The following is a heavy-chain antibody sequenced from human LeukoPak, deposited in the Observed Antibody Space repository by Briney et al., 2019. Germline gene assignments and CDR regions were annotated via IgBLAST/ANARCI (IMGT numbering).Heavy chain of an antibody. V-gene: IGHV3-30*04. CDR1: GFTLSSYA. D-gene: IGHD3-22*01. CDR3: ARYYDSSGYYYYYYYMDV. CDR2: ISYDGSNK. Sequence: GGSLRLSCAASGFTLSSYAMHWVRQAPGKGLEWVAVISYDGSNKYYADSVKGRFTISRDNAKNSLYLQMNSLRAEDTAVYYCARYYDSSGYYYYYYYMDVWGKGTTVTISS. J-gene: IGHJ6*03.